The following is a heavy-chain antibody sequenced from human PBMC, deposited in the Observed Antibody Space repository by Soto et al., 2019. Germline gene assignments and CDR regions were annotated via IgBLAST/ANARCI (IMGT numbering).Heavy chain of an antibody. V-gene: IGHV3-9*01. CDR2: INWNSGSI. J-gene: IGHJ1*01. D-gene: IGHD6-13*01. Sequence: SLRLSCSASGFTFDDYAMHWVRQVPGKGLEWVSGINWNSGSIGYGDSVKGRFAISRDNAKNSLHLQMNSLSAEDTAFYYCVKDESINWYSGHFRHWGQGTLVTVSS. CDR3: VKDESINWYSGHFRH. CDR1: GFTFDDYA.